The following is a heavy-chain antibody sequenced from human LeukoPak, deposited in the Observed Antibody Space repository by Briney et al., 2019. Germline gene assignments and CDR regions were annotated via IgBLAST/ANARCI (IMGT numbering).Heavy chain of an antibody. J-gene: IGHJ3*02. CDR2: ISYDGSNK. CDR3: ARAPMSYDSSGFGGAFDI. CDR1: GFTFSSYV. V-gene: IGHV3-30*03. D-gene: IGHD3-22*01. Sequence: PGGSLRLSCAASGFTFSSYVMSWVRQAPGKGLEWVAVISYDGSNKYYADSVKGRFTISRDNSKNTMYLQMNSLRAEDTAMYYCARAPMSYDSSGFGGAFDIWGQGTMVTVSS.